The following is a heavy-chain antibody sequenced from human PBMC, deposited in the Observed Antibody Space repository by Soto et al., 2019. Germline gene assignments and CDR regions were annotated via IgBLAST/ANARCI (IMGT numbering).Heavy chain of an antibody. CDR2: ISISSRYI. D-gene: IGHD3-22*01. CDR1: GFPFSSYS. Sequence: GSLRLSCAASGFPFSSYSMNWVRQAPGKGLEWVSSISISSRYIYYADSVKGRFTISRDNAKNSLYLQMNSLRAEDTAVYYCARDVYYYDSSRYYRYCECWGQGTLVIISP. V-gene: IGHV3-21*01. J-gene: IGHJ4*02. CDR3: ARDVYYYDSSRYYRYCEC.